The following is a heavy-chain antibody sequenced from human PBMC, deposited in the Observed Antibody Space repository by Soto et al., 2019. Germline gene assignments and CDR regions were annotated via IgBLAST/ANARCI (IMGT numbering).Heavy chain of an antibody. V-gene: IGHV4-34*01. CDR2: INHSGST. Sequence: PSETLSLTCAVYGGSFSGYYWSWIRQPPGKGLEWIGEINHSGSTNYNPSLKSRVTISVDTSKNQFSLKLSSVTAADTAVYYCARGLSDVDTAMVPLDYWGQGSLVTVSS. CDR3: ARGLSDVDTAMVPLDY. D-gene: IGHD5-18*01. J-gene: IGHJ4*02. CDR1: GGSFSGYY.